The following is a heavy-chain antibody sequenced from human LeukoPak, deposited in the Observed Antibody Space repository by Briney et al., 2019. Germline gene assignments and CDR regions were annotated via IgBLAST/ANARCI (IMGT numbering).Heavy chain of an antibody. V-gene: IGHV4-34*12. J-gene: IGHJ3*02. D-gene: IGHD3-22*01. Sequence: TSETLSLTCAVYGGSFNGYYWSWIRQPPGKGLEWIGEIIHSGETKYNPSLKSRVTILVDASKKQFSLRLTSVTAADTAVYYCARALTYYYDSSGDAFDIWGQGTMVTVSS. CDR1: GGSFNGYY. CDR3: ARALTYYYDSSGDAFDI. CDR2: IIHSGET.